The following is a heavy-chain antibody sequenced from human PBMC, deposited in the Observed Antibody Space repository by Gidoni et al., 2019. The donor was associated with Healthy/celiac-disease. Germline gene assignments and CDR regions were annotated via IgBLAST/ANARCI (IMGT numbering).Heavy chain of an antibody. J-gene: IGHJ4*02. V-gene: IGHV3-21*01. Sequence: EVQLVESGGGLVKPGGSLRLSCAASGFTFSSYSMNWVRQAPGKGLEWFSSISSSSSYIYYADSVKGRFTISRDNAKNSLYLQMNSLRAEDTAVYYCARGPLYDSSGYYTFDYWGQGTLVTVSS. CDR2: ISSSSSYI. CDR1: GFTFSSYS. CDR3: ARGPLYDSSGYYTFDY. D-gene: IGHD3-22*01.